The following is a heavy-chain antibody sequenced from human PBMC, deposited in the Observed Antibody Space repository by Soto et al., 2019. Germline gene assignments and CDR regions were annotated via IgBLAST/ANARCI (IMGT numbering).Heavy chain of an antibody. V-gene: IGHV1-18*04. Sequence: ASVKVSCKASGYTFTSYGISWVRQAPGQGLEWMGWISAYNGNTNYAQKLQGRVTMTTDTSTSTAYMELRSLRSDDTAVYYCARVNYLNYYDSSGYYLGYWGQGTLVTVAS. D-gene: IGHD3-22*01. CDR3: ARVNYLNYYDSSGYYLGY. CDR1: GYTFTSYG. J-gene: IGHJ4*02. CDR2: ISAYNGNT.